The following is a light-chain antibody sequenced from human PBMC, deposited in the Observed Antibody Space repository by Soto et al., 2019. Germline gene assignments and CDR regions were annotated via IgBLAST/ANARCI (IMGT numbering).Light chain of an antibody. Sequence: QSALTQPASVSGSPGQSITISSTGTSSDVGGYNYVCWYQQKPGKAPKLIIYDVSNMPSGVSNRFSGSRSGNRASLTISGLQAEDEADYYSSSYTSGSTVTFGGGTKLTVL. J-gene: IGLJ2*01. V-gene: IGLV2-14*01. CDR1: SSDVGGYNY. CDR2: DVS. CDR3: SSYTSGSTVT.